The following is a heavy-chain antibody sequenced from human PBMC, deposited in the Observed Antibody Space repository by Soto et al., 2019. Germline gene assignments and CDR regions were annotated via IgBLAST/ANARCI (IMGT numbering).Heavy chain of an antibody. V-gene: IGHV4-4*09. CDR2: IYSSGST. CDR1: GGSINNYF. J-gene: IGHJ4*02. Sequence: SETLSLTCTVSGGSINNYFWSWIRQPPGKGLEWIGYIYSSGSTKYNPSLEGRLTISGDTAKSQLSLKLRSVTAADTAVYYCARRYGSCFDYWGQGTLVTVSS. CDR3: ARRYGSCFDY. D-gene: IGHD5-18*01.